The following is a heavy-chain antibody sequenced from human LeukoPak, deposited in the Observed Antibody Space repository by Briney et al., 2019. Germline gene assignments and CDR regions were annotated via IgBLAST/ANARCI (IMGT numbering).Heavy chain of an antibody. CDR2: ISWNSGTI. V-gene: IGHV3-9*01. Sequence: GGSLRLSCAGSGFIFNNYAMHWVRQPPGKGLEWVSGISWNSGTIDYADSVRGRFTISRDNAQNSLYLQMDSLRVEDTAFYYCAKDNRRHYTSGPNPDSLHWGQGALVTVSS. CDR1: GFIFNNYA. D-gene: IGHD6-19*01. CDR3: AKDNRRHYTSGPNPDSLH. J-gene: IGHJ4*02.